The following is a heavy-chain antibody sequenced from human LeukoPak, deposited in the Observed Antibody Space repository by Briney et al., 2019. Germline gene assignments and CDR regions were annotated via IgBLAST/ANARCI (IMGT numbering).Heavy chain of an antibody. D-gene: IGHD5-24*01. CDR1: GFTFSSYS. Sequence: GGSLRLSCAASGFTFSSYSMNWVRQAPGKGLEWVAFIRYDGSNKYYTDSVKGRFTISRDNAKNSLYLQMNSLRAEDTAVYYCARDGVRDGLYFDYWGQGTLVTVSS. CDR3: ARDGVRDGLYFDY. CDR2: IRYDGSNK. J-gene: IGHJ4*02. V-gene: IGHV3-30*02.